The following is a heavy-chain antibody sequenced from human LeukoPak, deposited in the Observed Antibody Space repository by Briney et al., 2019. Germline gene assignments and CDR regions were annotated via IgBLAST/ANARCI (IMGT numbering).Heavy chain of an antibody. CDR2: INTDGSST. CDR1: GFTFSSYW. V-gene: IGHV3-74*01. J-gene: IGHJ4*02. Sequence: GGSLRLSCAASGFTFSSYWMHWVRQAPGKGLVWVSRINTDGSSTSYADSVKGRFTISRDNAKNTLYLQMNSLRAEDTAVYYCARASLAAAGLAFDYWGQGTLVTVSS. D-gene: IGHD6-13*01. CDR3: ARASLAAAGLAFDY.